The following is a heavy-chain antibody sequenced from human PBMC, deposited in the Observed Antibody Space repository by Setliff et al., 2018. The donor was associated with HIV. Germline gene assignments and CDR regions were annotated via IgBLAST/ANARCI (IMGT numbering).Heavy chain of an antibody. D-gene: IGHD3-22*01. V-gene: IGHV4-39*07. CDR1: GVSMSRTSYY. CDR2: MYYSGST. CDR3: ARSSGYYYVFDY. J-gene: IGHJ4*02. Sequence: SETLSLTCAVSGVSMSRTSYYWGWIRQSPGKGLAWIGSMYYSGSTYYNPSLKSRVTIAIDTSKNQFSLKLSSVTAADTAVYYCARSSGYYYVFDYWGQGTLVTVSS.